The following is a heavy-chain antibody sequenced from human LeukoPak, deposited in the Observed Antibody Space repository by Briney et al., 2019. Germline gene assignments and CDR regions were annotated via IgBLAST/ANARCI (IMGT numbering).Heavy chain of an antibody. J-gene: IGHJ4*02. CDR2: INHSGST. Sequence: SETLSLTCAVYGGSFSGYYWSWIRQPPGKGLEWIGEINHSGSTNYNPSLKSRVTISVDTSKNQFSLKLSSVTAADTAVHYCARSPPSSSWYPNKADYWGQGTLVTVSS. V-gene: IGHV4-34*01. CDR1: GGSFSGYY. CDR3: ARSPPSSSWYPNKADY. D-gene: IGHD6-13*01.